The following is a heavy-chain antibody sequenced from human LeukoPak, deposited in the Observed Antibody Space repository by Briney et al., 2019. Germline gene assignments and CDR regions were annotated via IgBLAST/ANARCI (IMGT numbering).Heavy chain of an antibody. V-gene: IGHV4-39*01. CDR2: IYYSGTT. CDR1: GGSISSNSYY. J-gene: IGHJ4*02. D-gene: IGHD1-26*01. Sequence: PSETLSLTCTVSGGSISSNSYYWGWIRQPPGKGLEWIGTIYYSGTTYYNPSPKSRVSISVDTSKNQFSLKLTSVTAADTAVYYCARHSGSFYGQYDYWGQGTLVTVSS. CDR3: ARHSGSFYGQYDY.